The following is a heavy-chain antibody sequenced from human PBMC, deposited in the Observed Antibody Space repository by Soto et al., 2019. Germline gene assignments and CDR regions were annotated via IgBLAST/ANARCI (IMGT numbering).Heavy chain of an antibody. CDR1: GGSISSYY. D-gene: IGHD4-17*01. J-gene: IGHJ4*02. V-gene: IGHV4-59*01. Sequence: SETLSLTCTVSGGSISSYYWSWIRQPPGKGLEWIGYIYYSGSTNYNPFLKSRVTISVDTSRNQFSLKLSSVTAADTAVYYCARDDFGAYSVEYWGQGTLVTVSS. CDR3: ARDDFGAYSVEY. CDR2: IYYSGST.